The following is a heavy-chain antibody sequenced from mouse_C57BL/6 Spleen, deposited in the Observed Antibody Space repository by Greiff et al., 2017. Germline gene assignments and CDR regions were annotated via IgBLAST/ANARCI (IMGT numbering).Heavy chain of an antibody. J-gene: IGHJ2*01. Sequence: EVRLQEPEPGLAKPSQTLSRPCSVTGYSITRGYWTWIRKFSGIKLEYMGYISYNGSTYSTPTLKSRFSITRETSKNQYDLQFNSVTTEDTATYYSAREKVFDYRSQGTTLTVSS. CDR1: GYSITRGY. V-gene: IGHV3-8*01. CDR3: AREKVFDY. D-gene: IGHD1-3*01. CDR2: ISYNGST.